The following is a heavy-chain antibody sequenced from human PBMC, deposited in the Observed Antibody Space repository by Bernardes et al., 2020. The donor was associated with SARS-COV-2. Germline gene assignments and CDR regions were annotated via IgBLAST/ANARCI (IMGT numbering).Heavy chain of an antibody. V-gene: IGHV3-33*01. CDR1: GFTFSSYG. CDR2: IWYDGSNK. J-gene: IGHJ6*02. Sequence: GGSLRLSCAASGFTFSSYGMHWVRQAPGKGLEWVAVIWYDGSNKYYADSVKGRFTISRDNSKNTLYLQMNSLRAEDTAVYYCARDRTVTMIVVAPLADYGMDVWGQGTTVTVSS. CDR3: ARDRTVTMIVVAPLADYGMDV. D-gene: IGHD3-22*01.